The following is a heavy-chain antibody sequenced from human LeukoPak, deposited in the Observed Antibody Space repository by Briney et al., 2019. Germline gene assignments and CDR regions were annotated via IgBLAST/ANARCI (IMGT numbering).Heavy chain of an antibody. D-gene: IGHD3-3*01. CDR2: IKQDGSEQ. CDR1: RFTFSNYW. V-gene: IGHV3-7*01. Sequence: GGSLRLSCAASRFTFSNYWMSWVRQAPGKGLEWVASIKQDGSEQDYVDSVKGRFTISRDNAKNSLYLQMNSLRAEDTAVYYCARDRREEYYDFWSGYSPMDVWGKGTTVTVSS. CDR3: ARDRREEYYDFWSGYSPMDV. J-gene: IGHJ6*03.